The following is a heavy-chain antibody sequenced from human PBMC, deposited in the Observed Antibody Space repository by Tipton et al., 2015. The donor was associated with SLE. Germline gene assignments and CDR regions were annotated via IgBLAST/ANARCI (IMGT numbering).Heavy chain of an antibody. J-gene: IGHJ4*02. CDR2: LNHSGST. V-gene: IGHV4-34*01. CDR3: ARRDLSGYSY. Sequence: TLSLTCAVYGGSFSGYYWSWIRQPPGKGLEWIGELNHSGSTNYNPSLKSRVTMSLDTSKNQFSLKLSSVTAADTAVYYCARRDLSGYSYWGQGTLVTFSS. D-gene: IGHD5-18*01. CDR1: GGSFSGYY.